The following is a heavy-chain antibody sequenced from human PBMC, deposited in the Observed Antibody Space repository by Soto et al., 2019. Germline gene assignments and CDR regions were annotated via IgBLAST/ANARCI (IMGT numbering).Heavy chain of an antibody. Sequence: PSETLSLTCTVSGASGGSISSSSYYWGWIRQPPGKGLEWIGSIYYSGSTYYNPSLKSRVTISVDTSKIQFSLKLSSVTAADTAVYYCARQRCSSTTCYAGDFYYYYYGLDVWGQGTTVTVSS. J-gene: IGHJ6*02. CDR1: GASGGSISSSSYY. V-gene: IGHV4-39*01. D-gene: IGHD2-2*01. CDR3: ARQRCSSTTCYAGDFYYYYYGLDV. CDR2: IYYSGST.